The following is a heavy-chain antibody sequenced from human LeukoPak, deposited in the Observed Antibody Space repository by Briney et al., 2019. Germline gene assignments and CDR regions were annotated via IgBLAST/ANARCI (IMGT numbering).Heavy chain of an antibody. CDR3: ARDKAIFASAYYYYMDV. V-gene: IGHV4-4*07. J-gene: IGHJ6*03. D-gene: IGHD3-3*01. Sequence: SETLSLTCTVSGGSISSYYWSWIRQPAGKGLEWIGRIYTSGSTNYNPSLKSRVPMSVDTSKNQFSLKLSSVTAADTAVYYCARDKAIFASAYYYYMDVWGKGTTVTVSS. CDR1: GGSISSYY. CDR2: IYTSGST.